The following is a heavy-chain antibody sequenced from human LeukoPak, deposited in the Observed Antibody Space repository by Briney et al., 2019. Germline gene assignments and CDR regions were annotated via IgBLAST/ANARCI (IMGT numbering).Heavy chain of an antibody. D-gene: IGHD6-19*01. CDR2: ISYDGSNK. CDR3: ARDSEQWLVSYDYGMDV. CDR1: GFTFSSYA. V-gene: IGHV3-30-3*01. Sequence: PGGSLRLSCAASGFTFSSYAMHWVRQAPGKGLEWVAVISYDGSNKYYADSVKGRFTISRDNSKNTLYLQMNSLRAEDTAVYYCARDSEQWLVSYDYGMDVWGQGTTVTVSS. J-gene: IGHJ6*02.